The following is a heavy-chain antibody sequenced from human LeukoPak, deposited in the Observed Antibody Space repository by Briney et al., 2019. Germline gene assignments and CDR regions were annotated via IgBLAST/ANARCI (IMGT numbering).Heavy chain of an antibody. CDR3: ARLHSSGWYYFDY. J-gene: IGHJ4*02. V-gene: IGHV1-69*05. CDR2: IIPIFGTA. Sequence: SVKVSCKASGGTLSCFAINLVRQAPGQGLEVIRGIIPIFGTANYAQKFQGRVTITTDESTSTAYMELSGLRSEDTAVYYCARLHSSGWYYFDYWGQGTLVTVSS. CDR1: GGTLSCFA. D-gene: IGHD6-19*01.